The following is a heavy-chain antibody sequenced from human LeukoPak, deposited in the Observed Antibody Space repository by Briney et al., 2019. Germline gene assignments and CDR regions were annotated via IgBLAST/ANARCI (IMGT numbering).Heavy chain of an antibody. V-gene: IGHV4-4*07. Sequence: PSETLSLTCSVSGGSISYYYWTWIRQPAGKGLEWIGRIYTSGGTNYNPSLKSRVTMSVDTSKNQFSLELSSVTAADTAVYYCARGVAPASHFDYWGQGTLVTVSS. J-gene: IGHJ4*02. CDR2: IYTSGGT. CDR3: ARGVAPASHFDY. D-gene: IGHD2-2*01. CDR1: GGSISYYY.